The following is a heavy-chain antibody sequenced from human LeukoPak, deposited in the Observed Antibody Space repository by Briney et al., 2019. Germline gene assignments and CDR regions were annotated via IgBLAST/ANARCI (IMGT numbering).Heavy chain of an antibody. CDR2: INWNGGST. D-gene: IGHD2-8*01. CDR1: GFTFSSYN. V-gene: IGHV3-20*04. Sequence: PGGSLRLSCAASGFTFSSYNMNWVRQAPGKGLEWVSGINWNGGSTGYADSVKGRFTISRDNAKNSLYLQMNSLRAEDTALYYCARMGVLTRPLGFHYYYYMDVWGKGTTVTVS. CDR3: ARMGVLTRPLGFHYYYYMDV. J-gene: IGHJ6*03.